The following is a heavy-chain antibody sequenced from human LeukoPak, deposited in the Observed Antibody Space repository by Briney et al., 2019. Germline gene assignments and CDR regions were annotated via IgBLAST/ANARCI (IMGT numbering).Heavy chain of an antibody. CDR1: VYTFTSYS. J-gene: IGHJ4*02. Sequence: VASVNVSCTASVYTFTSYSIHWVRQAPGQGLKWLGIINPSGGSTTYAQKFQGRVTMTRDTSTSTVYMELSSLRSEDTAVYYCARSRSGTYLLAYWGQGTLVTVSS. CDR2: INPSGGST. D-gene: IGHD1-26*01. CDR3: ARSRSGTYLLAY. V-gene: IGHV1-46*01.